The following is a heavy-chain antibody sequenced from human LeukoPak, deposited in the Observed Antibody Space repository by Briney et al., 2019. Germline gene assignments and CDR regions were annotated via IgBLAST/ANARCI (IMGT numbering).Heavy chain of an antibody. Sequence: GGSLRLSCAASGFSFSSYAMHWVRQAPGKGLEWVAVISYDAANKYSADSVRGRFIISRDNSKKTLYLQMNSLKTDDTAVYYCAREDQQLADYWGQGTLATVSS. V-gene: IGHV3-30-3*01. CDR3: AREDQQLADY. J-gene: IGHJ4*02. CDR1: GFSFSSYA. D-gene: IGHD6-13*01. CDR2: ISYDAANK.